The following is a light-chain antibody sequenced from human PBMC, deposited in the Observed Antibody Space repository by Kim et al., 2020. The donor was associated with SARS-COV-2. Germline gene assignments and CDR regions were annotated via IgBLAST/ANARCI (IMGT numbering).Light chain of an antibody. CDR1: QTINNR. Sequence: APGERATLTFRASQTINNRLVWYQHNPGQAPRLLIYDATTRATGIPARFIGSGSETDFTLTISNLQSEDFAVYYCQQSNNWPPLTFGQGTKVDIK. CDR3: QQSNNWPPLT. CDR2: DAT. V-gene: IGKV3-15*01. J-gene: IGKJ1*01.